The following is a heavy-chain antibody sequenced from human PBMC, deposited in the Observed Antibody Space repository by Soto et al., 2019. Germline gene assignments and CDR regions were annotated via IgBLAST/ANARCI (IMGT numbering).Heavy chain of an antibody. V-gene: IGHV3-23*01. D-gene: IGHD3-10*01. J-gene: IGHJ4*02. Sequence: GGSLRLSCAASGFTFSSHAMSWVRQAPGKGLEWVSTISGGGGSTYYADSAKGRFTLSRDNSKNTLYVQMNSLRAEDTAVYYCAKSSAFSSYCFDYWGQGTLVTVSS. CDR2: ISGGGGST. CDR3: AKSSAFSSYCFDY. CDR1: GFTFSSHA.